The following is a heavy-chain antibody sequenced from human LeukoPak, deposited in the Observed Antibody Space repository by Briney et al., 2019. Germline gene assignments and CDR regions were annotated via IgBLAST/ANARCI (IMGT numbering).Heavy chain of an antibody. CDR2: VYYTGST. J-gene: IGHJ4*02. CDR1: GGSISNYY. V-gene: IGHV4-59*01. D-gene: IGHD3-22*01. Sequence: PSETLSLTCSVSGGSISNYYWSWIRQPPGKGLEWIGYVYYTGSTNYNPSLKSRVTTSVDTSKNQFSLKLGSVTAADTAVYYCARILYDSSGYLMDYWGQGTLVTASS. CDR3: ARILYDSSGYLMDY.